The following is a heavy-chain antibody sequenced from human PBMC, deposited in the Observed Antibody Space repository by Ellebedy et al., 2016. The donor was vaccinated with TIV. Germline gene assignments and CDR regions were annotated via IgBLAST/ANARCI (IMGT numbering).Heavy chain of an antibody. J-gene: IGHJ6*02. CDR3: ARDDDDILTGRNAMDV. Sequence: GESLKISCAASGFTFSTYCMSWVRQAPGKGLEWVANIKQDGGEKNYVDSVKGRFTISRDNAKNSLYLQMNSLRAEDTAVYYCARDDDDILTGRNAMDVWGQGTTVTVSS. V-gene: IGHV3-7*01. CDR2: IKQDGGEK. D-gene: IGHD3-9*01. CDR1: GFTFSTYC.